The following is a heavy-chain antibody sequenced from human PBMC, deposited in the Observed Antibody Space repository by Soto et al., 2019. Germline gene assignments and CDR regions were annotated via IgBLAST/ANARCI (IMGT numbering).Heavy chain of an antibody. V-gene: IGHV1-18*01. CDR3: ARDRTLVSTTQAVDF. J-gene: IGHJ4*02. D-gene: IGHD1-26*01. CDR2: ISAFNSNT. CDR1: GYSFSNFG. Sequence: QVQLVQSGGEVKKPGASVRVSCKASGYSFSNFGISWVRQAPGQGLEWIGWISAFNSNTRFAQTFQGRVTMTTDTSTSTAYMELTSLRSDDTAVYYCARDRTLVSTTQAVDFWGQGTLITVSS.